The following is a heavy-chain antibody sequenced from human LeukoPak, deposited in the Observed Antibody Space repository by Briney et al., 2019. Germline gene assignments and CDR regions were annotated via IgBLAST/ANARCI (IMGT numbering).Heavy chain of an antibody. Sequence: SETLSLTCTVSSGSISSYYWSWIRQPPGKGLEWLGYIYYSGSTNYNPSLKSRVTISVDTSKNQFSLKLSSVTAANTAVYYCARAGIAARSSFDYWGQGTLVTVSS. CDR2: IYYSGST. CDR3: ARAGIAARSSFDY. D-gene: IGHD6-6*01. J-gene: IGHJ4*02. CDR1: SGSISSYY. V-gene: IGHV4-59*01.